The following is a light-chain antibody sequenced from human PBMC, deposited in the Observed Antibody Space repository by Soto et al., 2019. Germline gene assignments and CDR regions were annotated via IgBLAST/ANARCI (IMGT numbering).Light chain of an antibody. J-gene: IGKJ1*01. V-gene: IGKV3-15*01. Sequence: IVMTQSPATLSVSPGESGTLSCRASQTVSSNLAWYQQKPGQSPRLLIYGASTRATGIPARFSGSGSGTEFTLTISSLQSEDFAVYYCQQYNDWPRTFGQGTRWIS. CDR2: GAS. CDR3: QQYNDWPRT. CDR1: QTVSSN.